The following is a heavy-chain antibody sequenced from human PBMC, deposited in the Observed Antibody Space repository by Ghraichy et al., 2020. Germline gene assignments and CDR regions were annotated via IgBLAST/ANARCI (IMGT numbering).Heavy chain of an antibody. J-gene: IGHJ4*02. CDR2: IYYSGST. D-gene: IGHD6-19*01. Sequence: SETLSLTCTVSGGSISSSSYYWGWIRQPPGKGLEWIGSIYYSGSTYYNPSLKSRVTISVDTSKNQFSLKLSSVTAADTAVYYCARGGSSGWVGFDYWGQGTLVTVSS. V-gene: IGHV4-39*07. CDR3: ARGGSSGWVGFDY. CDR1: GGSISSSSYY.